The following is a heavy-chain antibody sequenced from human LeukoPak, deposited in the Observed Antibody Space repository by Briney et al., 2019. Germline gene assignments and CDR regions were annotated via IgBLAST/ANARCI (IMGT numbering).Heavy chain of an antibody. CDR1: GYTFTGYY. J-gene: IGHJ4*02. D-gene: IGHD6-13*01. CDR2: FDPEDGET. Sequence: ASVKVSCKASGYTFTGYYMHWVRQSPGQGLEWMGGFDPEDGETIYAQKFQGRVTMTEDTSTDTAYMELSSLRSEDTAVYYCATGNSSSWFFDYWGQGTLVTVSS. CDR3: ATGNSSSWFFDY. V-gene: IGHV1-24*01.